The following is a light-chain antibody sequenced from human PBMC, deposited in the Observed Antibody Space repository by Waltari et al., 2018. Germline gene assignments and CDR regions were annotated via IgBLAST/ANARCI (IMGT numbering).Light chain of an antibody. V-gene: IGKV1-16*01. CDR1: QAISDN. CDR3: QQYDAYPIT. J-gene: IGKJ3*01. Sequence: DIQMTQSPSSLSASVGDRVTITWRASQAISDNLGWFQQKPGKAPKSLIYAISTLQSGVPSRFSGSGSGTDFTLTISDLQPEDFATYYCQQYDAYPITFGPGTNVDIK. CDR2: AIS.